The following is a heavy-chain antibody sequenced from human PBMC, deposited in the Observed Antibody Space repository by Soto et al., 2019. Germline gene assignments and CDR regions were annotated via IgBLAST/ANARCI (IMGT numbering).Heavy chain of an antibody. V-gene: IGHV4-34*01. D-gene: IGHD2-2*01. J-gene: IGHJ4*02. CDR3: ARGAVPAATPAPYFAY. CDR2: INHSGST. Sequence: SETLSLTCAVYGGSFSGYYWSWIRQPPGKGLEWIGEINHSGSTNYNPSLKSRVTISVDTSKNQFSLKLSSVTAADTAVYYCARGAVPAATPAPYFAYWGQGTLVTVSS. CDR1: GGSFSGYY.